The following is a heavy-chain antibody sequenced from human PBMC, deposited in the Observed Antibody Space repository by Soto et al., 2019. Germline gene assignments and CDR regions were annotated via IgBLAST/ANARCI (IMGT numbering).Heavy chain of an antibody. CDR1: GGSISSSDFY. D-gene: IGHD6-25*01. Sequence: SETLSLTCTVSGGSISSSDFYWGWLRQTPGKGLEFIGSMYYSWSTYYNPSLKSRLTISVDTSKNQFTLKLISVTAADTAVYYCAVVDSTGNWFDPWGEGALVTVSS. CDR2: MYYSWST. CDR3: AVVDSTGNWFDP. V-gene: IGHV4-39*01. J-gene: IGHJ5*02.